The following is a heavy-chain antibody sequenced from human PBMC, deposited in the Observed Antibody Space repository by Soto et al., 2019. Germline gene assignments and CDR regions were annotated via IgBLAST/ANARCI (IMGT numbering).Heavy chain of an antibody. J-gene: IGHJ6*02. CDR3: GIFSLGYCSSPSCYAYGMDV. CDR1: GYTFTGYY. Sequence: GASVKVSCKASGYTFTGYYMHWVRQAPGQGLEWMGWINPNSGGTNYAQKFQGWVTMTRDTSISTAYLELSRLRSDDTAVFYFGIFSLGYCSSPSCYAYGMDVGGQGPTFTFPS. D-gene: IGHD2-2*03. V-gene: IGHV1-2*04. CDR2: INPNSGGT.